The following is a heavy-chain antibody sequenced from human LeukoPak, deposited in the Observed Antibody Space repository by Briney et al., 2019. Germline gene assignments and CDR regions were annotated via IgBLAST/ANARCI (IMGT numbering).Heavy chain of an antibody. Sequence: ASVTVSCKASGYTFTVNGISWMRQAPGQGLEWLGWISANIADTTYEEQFQGRLTLATDTSTCTAYMELRRHRDKDTAVYYCARDRWYAFDYWGQGTLVTVSS. CDR2: ISANIADT. D-gene: IGHD6-13*01. CDR1: GYTFTVNG. CDR3: ARDRWYAFDY. V-gene: IGHV1-18*01. J-gene: IGHJ4*02.